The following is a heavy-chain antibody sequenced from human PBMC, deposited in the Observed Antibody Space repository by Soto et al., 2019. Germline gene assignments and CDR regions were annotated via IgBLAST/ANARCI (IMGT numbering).Heavy chain of an antibody. CDR3: AREKCYGDSFDY. CDR1: GFTFSTYW. Sequence: EVRLVESGGGLVQPGGSLRLSCTASGFTFSTYWMSWVRQAPGKGLEWVANMNQDGSEKYYVDSVKGRFTISKDNAKNSLYLQMSSLRVEDTAVYYCAREKCYGDSFDYWGQGTLVTVSS. V-gene: IGHV3-7*01. D-gene: IGHD4-17*01. CDR2: MNQDGSEK. J-gene: IGHJ4*02.